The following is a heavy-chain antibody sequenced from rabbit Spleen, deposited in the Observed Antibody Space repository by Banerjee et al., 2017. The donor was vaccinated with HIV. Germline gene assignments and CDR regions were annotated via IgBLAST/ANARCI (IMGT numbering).Heavy chain of an antibody. V-gene: IGHV1S45*01. J-gene: IGHJ4*01. Sequence: LSSRYWICWVRQAPGKGLEWIACIDVGSSGSTYYASWVNGRFTISKTSSTVDLKMTSLTAADTATYFCARAGYGGVGYVTYFNLWGPGTLVTVS. CDR3: ARAGYGGVGYVTYFNL. CDR1: LSSRYW. CDR2: IDVGSSGST. D-gene: IGHD4-2*01.